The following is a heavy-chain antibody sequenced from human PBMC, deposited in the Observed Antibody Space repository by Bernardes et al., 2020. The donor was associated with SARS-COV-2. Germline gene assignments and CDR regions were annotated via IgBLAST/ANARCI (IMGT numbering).Heavy chain of an antibody. V-gene: IGHV2-5*01. Sequence: SGPTLLKPTQTLTLTCPFSGFSLYRGAVGVGWIRQPPGKALEWLAMIYGNDNKHYSPSLKNRLTIAKDTSNNQVVFTMTNMDPADTGTYYCAPRPSYLPHGWFDPWGQGSLVTVSS. J-gene: IGHJ5*02. CDR2: IYGNDNK. CDR1: GFSLYRGAVG. D-gene: IGHD3-10*01. CDR3: APRPSYLPHGWFDP.